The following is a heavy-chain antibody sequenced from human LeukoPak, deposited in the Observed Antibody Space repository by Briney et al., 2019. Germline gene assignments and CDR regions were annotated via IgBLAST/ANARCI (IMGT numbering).Heavy chain of an antibody. V-gene: IGHV4-61*09. D-gene: IGHD3-10*01. Sequence: SQTLSLTCTVSCGSISAGSYSWSWIRQPAGQGLEWLGHIYSSGSTTYNPSLKSRITISVDTSKNQFSLNLSSVTAADTAVYYCARDEGTVSSDWGQGTLVTLSS. CDR1: CGSISAGSYS. J-gene: IGHJ4*02. CDR3: ARDEGTVSSD. CDR2: IYSSGST.